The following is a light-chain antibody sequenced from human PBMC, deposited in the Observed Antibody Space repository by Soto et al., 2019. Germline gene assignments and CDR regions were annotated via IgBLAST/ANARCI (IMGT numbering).Light chain of an antibody. CDR2: EVR. CDR1: SSDVGGYNH. V-gene: IGLV2-14*01. CDR3: CSYTSSSIRV. J-gene: IGLJ3*02. Sequence: QSALTQPASVSGSPGQSITISCTGTSSDVGGYNHVSWYQQHPGKAPKLIIYEVRNRPSGVSNRLSGSKSGNTASLTISGLQADDEADYYCCSYTSSSIRVFGGWTKVTVL.